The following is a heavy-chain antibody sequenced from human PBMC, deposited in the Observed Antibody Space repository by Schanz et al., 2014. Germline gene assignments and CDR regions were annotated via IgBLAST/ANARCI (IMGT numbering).Heavy chain of an antibody. CDR3: AREGTVIRGLSGWFDP. D-gene: IGHD3-10*01. J-gene: IGHJ5*02. V-gene: IGHV1-2*06. CDR2: INPNSGGT. Sequence: QVQLVQSGAEVKKPRASVKVSCKSSGYTFTDYHIHWVRQAPGQGLEYMGRINPNSGGTNFAQKFQGRVTMTRDTSISTVYMELSRLRSDDTAVYYCAREGTVIRGLSGWFDPWGQGTLVTVSS. CDR1: GYTFTDYH.